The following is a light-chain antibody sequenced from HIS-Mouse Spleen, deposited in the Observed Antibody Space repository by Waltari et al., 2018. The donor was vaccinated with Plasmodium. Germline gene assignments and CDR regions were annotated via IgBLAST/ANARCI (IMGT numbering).Light chain of an antibody. CDR1: QSVSSSY. CDR2: GAS. V-gene: IGKV3-20*01. CDR3: QQYGSSPLT. J-gene: IGKJ4*01. Sequence: EIVLTQSPGTLSLSPGERATLSCRASQSVSSSYLAWYQQKPGQAPRLRIYGASSRATGSPDRFSGSGSGTDFTLNISRLEPEDFAVYYCQQYGSSPLTFGGGTKVEIK.